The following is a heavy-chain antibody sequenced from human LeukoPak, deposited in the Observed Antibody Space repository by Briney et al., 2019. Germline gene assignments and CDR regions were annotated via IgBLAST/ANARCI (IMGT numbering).Heavy chain of an antibody. D-gene: IGHD6-19*01. CDR2: ISYDGNNK. CDR1: GFTFSTFH. V-gene: IGHV3-30-3*01. Sequence: GGSLRLSCAASGFTFSTFHIHWVRQAPGKGLEWVAVISYDGNNKYFADSVKGRFTISRDNSQNTLYLQMNNLRIEDTAVYYCARGGSGWSLNNYFDYWGQGTLVTVSS. J-gene: IGHJ4*02. CDR3: ARGGSGWSLNNYFDY.